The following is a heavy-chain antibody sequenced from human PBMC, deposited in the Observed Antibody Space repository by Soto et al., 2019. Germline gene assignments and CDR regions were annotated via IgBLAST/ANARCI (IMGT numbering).Heavy chain of an antibody. D-gene: IGHD5-12*01. V-gene: IGHV1-18*04. CDR1: GYTFSSYG. CDR2: ISAYNGNR. CDR3: AALATFDY. J-gene: IGHJ4*02. Sequence: QGQLVQSGAEVKKPGASVKVSCKTSGYTFSSYGISWVRQAPGQGLEWMGWISAYNGNRNYAQKFQGRVTMTTDTSTSTAYMGLRRLRSADTSVYYCAALATFDYWGQGTLVTVSS.